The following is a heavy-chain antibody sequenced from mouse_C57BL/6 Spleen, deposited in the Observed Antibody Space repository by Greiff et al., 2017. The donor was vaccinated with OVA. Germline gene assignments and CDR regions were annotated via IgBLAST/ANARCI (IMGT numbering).Heavy chain of an antibody. D-gene: IGHD2-1*01. Sequence: EVKLQESGPELVKPGDSVKISCKASGYSFTGYFMNWVMQSHGKSLEWIGRINPYNGDTFYNQKFKGKATLTVDKSSSTAHMELRSLTSEDSAVYYCARSPLYGNFDYWGQGTTLTVSS. J-gene: IGHJ2*01. CDR1: GYSFTGYF. CDR2: INPYNGDT. CDR3: ARSPLYGNFDY. V-gene: IGHV1-20*01.